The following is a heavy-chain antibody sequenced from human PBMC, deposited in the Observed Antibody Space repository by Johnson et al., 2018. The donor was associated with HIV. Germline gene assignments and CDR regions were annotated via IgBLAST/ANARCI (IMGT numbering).Heavy chain of an antibody. V-gene: IGHV3-7*01. CDR3: TTDIATHVVVVTAISDAFDF. CDR2: IKQDGSEK. D-gene: IGHD2-21*02. Sequence: VQLVESGGGLVQPGGSLRLSCAASGFTFSSYWMSWVRQAPGKGLEWVANIKQDGSEKHYVDSVKGRFTISRDNSKNTLYLQMNSLRAEDTAVYYCTTDIATHVVVVTAISDAFDFWGQGTMVTVSS. J-gene: IGHJ3*01. CDR1: GFTFSSYW.